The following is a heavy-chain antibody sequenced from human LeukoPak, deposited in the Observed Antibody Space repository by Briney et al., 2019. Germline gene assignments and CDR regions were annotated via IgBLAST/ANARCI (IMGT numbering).Heavy chain of an antibody. D-gene: IGHD3-10*01. Sequence: SRVTISIDTSKNQFSLQLSSVTAADTAVYYCARGVDLLWFGEPCFDYWGQGTLVTVSS. V-gene: IGHV4-30-2*04. CDR3: ARGVDLLWFGEPCFDY. J-gene: IGHJ4*02.